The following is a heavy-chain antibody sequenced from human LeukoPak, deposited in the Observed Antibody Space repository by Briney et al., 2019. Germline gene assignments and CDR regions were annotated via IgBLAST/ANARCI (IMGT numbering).Heavy chain of an antibody. D-gene: IGHD5-12*01. V-gene: IGHV4-39*01. J-gene: IGHJ4*02. CDR2: MYYSGST. CDR1: GGSFSGYY. Sequence: SETLSLTCAVYGGSFSGYYWGWIRQPPGKGLEWIGSMYYSGSTYYNPSLKSRVTIFVDTSKNQFSLKVRSVAAADTAVYYCVKHTHSGYDLSHWGQGTLVTVSS. CDR3: VKHTHSGYDLSH.